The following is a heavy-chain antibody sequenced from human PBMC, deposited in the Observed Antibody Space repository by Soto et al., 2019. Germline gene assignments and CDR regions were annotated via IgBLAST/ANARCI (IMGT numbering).Heavy chain of an antibody. CDR3: ARDPIGGGAPYYFDY. CDR2: INPNSGGA. J-gene: IGHJ4*02. V-gene: IGHV1-2*02. D-gene: IGHD3-16*01. Sequence: GASVKVSCKASGYTFTDYYIYWVRQAPGQGPEWMGGINPNSGGAIYAQKFQGRVTMTRDTSISTAYMELSRLTSDDTAVYYCARDPIGGGAPYYFDYWGQGTLVTVSS. CDR1: GYTFTDYY.